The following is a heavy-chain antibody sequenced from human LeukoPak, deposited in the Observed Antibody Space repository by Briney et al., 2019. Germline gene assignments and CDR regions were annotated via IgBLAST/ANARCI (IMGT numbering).Heavy chain of an antibody. CDR1: NGSMTSDSYY. V-gene: IGHV4-39*02. D-gene: IGHD2-2*03. J-gene: IGHJ5*02. CDR3: ARLWIVATWFDA. Sequence: PSQTLSLTCTVANGSMTSDSYYWAWVRQPPGKGLEWFGPIFYSGKTYYSASLKSRVTVSLDTSKKNFSLRLSSVTAADTAVYYCARLWIVATWFDAWGQGALVTVSS. CDR2: IFYSGKT.